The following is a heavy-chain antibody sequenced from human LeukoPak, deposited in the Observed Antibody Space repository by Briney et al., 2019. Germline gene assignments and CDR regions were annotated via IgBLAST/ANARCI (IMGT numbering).Heavy chain of an antibody. CDR1: GFTFSRYA. CDR3: AKGVGYDILTGRPHAFDI. CDR2: ISGSGGST. D-gene: IGHD3-9*01. V-gene: IGHV3-23*01. J-gene: IGHJ3*02. Sequence: QPGESLRLSCAASGFTFSRYAMSWVRQAPGKGLEWVSAISGSGGSTYYADSVKGRFTISRDNSKNTLYLQMNSLRAEDTAVYYCAKGVGYDILTGRPHAFDIWGQGTMVTVSS.